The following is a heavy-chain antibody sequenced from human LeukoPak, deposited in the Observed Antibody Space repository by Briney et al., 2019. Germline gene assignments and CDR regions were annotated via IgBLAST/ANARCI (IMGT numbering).Heavy chain of an antibody. CDR2: INSDGSST. CDR3: ARDQGYCSGGSCSYYYYYYMDV. J-gene: IGHJ6*03. D-gene: IGHD2-15*01. CDR1: GFTFSSYW. Sequence: GGSLRLSCAASGFTFSSYWMHWVRQVPGKGLVWVSRINSDGSSTSYADSVKGRFTISRDNAKNTLYLQMNSLRAEDTAVYYCARDQGYCSGGSCSYYYYYYMDVWGKGTTVTVSS. V-gene: IGHV3-74*01.